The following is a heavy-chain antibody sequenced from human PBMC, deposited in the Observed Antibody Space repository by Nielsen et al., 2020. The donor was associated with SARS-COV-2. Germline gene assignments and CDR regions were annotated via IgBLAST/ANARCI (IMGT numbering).Heavy chain of an antibody. Sequence: RQAPGKGLEWVSYISSSGSTIYYADSVKGRFTISRDNAKNSLYLQMNSLRAEDTAVYYCARDWTPLRYFDWRPDYYYGMDVWGQGTTVTVSS. V-gene: IGHV3-11*04. J-gene: IGHJ6*02. CDR2: ISSSGSTI. D-gene: IGHD3-9*01. CDR3: ARDWTPLRYFDWRPDYYYGMDV.